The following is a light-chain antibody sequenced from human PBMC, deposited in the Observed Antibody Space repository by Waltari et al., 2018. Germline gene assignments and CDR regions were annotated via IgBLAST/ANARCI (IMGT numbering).Light chain of an antibody. Sequence: DIVMTQSPDSLAVSLGEKATINCKSSQSVLYSSSSKNYLAWYLQKPGRPPKLLIYWASTRESGVPDRFSGSGSGTDFTLTISSLQAEDVAVYYCQQYYSTPLTFGGGTKVEIK. CDR1: QSVLYSSSSKNY. CDR2: WAS. V-gene: IGKV4-1*01. J-gene: IGKJ4*01. CDR3: QQYYSTPLT.